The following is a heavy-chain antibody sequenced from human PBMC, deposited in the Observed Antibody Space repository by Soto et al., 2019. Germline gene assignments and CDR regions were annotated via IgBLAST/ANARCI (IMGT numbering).Heavy chain of an antibody. CDR3: ANDSQSVSVSAARVYGLDV. D-gene: IGHD2-2*01. CDR1: GFTFSSYA. CDR2: LSDSGGLT. J-gene: IGHJ6*02. V-gene: IGHV3-23*01. Sequence: GGSLRLSWAGCGFTFSSYAMTWVRQAPGKGLEWVSTLSDSGGLTYYADSVKGRFTISRDNPKNTLYLQMNSLRAEDTAVYYCANDSQSVSVSAARVYGLDVWDQGTTVIVSS.